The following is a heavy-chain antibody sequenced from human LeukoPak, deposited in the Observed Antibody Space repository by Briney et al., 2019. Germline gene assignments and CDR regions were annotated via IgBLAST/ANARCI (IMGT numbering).Heavy chain of an antibody. Sequence: ASVKVSCTASGYTFTSYAMNWVRQAPGQGLEWMGWINTNTGNPTYAQGFTGRFVFSLDTSVSTAYLQISSLKAEDTAVYYCARDAIWSGYYTNWFDPWGQGTLVTVSS. CDR2: INTNTGNP. CDR3: ARDAIWSGYYTNWFDP. D-gene: IGHD3-3*01. CDR1: GYTFTSYA. V-gene: IGHV7-4-1*02. J-gene: IGHJ5*02.